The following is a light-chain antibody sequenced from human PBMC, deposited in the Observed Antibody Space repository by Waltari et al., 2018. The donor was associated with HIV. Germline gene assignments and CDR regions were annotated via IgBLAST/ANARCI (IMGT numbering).Light chain of an antibody. J-gene: IGKJ5*01. CDR2: DAS. Sequence: EIVLTQSPATLSLSPGERATLSCRASQSISSYLAWYQQKPGQAPRLLIFDASNRATGIAARFSGSGSGPDFTLTISSLEPDDFAVYYCQHRSNRPLFGQGTRLEI. CDR3: QHRSNRPL. V-gene: IGKV3-11*01. CDR1: QSISSY.